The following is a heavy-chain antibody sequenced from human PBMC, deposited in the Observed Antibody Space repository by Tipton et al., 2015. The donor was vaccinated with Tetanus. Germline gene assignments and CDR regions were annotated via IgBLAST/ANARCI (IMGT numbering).Heavy chain of an antibody. D-gene: IGHD6-6*01. V-gene: IGHV3-9*01. CDR3: ARRTGPIYSSSDFDY. Sequence: SLRLSCAASGFTFDDYAMHWVRQAPGKGLEWVSGISWNSGSIGYADSVKGRFTISRDNAKNSLYLQMNSLRAEDTALYYCARRTGPIYSSSDFDYWGQGTLVTVSS. J-gene: IGHJ4*02. CDR2: ISWNSGSI. CDR1: GFTFDDYA.